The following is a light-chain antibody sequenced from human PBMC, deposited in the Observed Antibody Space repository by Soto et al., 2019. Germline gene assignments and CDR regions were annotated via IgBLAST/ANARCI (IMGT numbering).Light chain of an antibody. CDR3: QQRSNWPPSLT. V-gene: IGKV3-11*01. CDR1: QTVRNNY. J-gene: IGKJ4*01. CDR2: DAS. Sequence: EFVLTQSPGTLSLSPGERATLSCRASQTVRNNYLAWYQQKPGKAPRLLIYDASNRATGIPARFSGSGSGTDFTLTISSLEPEDFAVYYCQQRSNWPPSLTFGGGTKV.